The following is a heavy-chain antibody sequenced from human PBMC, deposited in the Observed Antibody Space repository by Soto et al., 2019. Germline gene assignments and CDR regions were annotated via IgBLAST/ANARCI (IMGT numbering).Heavy chain of an antibody. J-gene: IGHJ5*02. Sequence: SETLSLTCTVSGGSISSGDYYWSWIRQPPGKGLEWIGYIYYSGSTYYNPSLKSRVTISVDTSKNQFSLKLSSVTAADTAVYYCDRALTTVTTNWFDPWGQGTLVTVSS. V-gene: IGHV4-30-4*01. CDR1: GGSISSGDYY. CDR3: DRALTTVTTNWFDP. D-gene: IGHD4-17*01. CDR2: IYYSGST.